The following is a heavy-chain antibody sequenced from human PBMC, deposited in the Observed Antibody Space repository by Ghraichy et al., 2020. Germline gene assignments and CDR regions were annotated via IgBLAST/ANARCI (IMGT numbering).Heavy chain of an antibody. CDR1: GYTLTELS. CDR3: ATAPGPGRQKSRQFDP. V-gene: IGHV1-24*01. Sequence: ASVKVSCKVSGYTLTELSMHWVRQAPGKGLEWMGGFDPEDGETIYAQKFQGRVTMTEDTSTDTAYMELSSLRSEDTAVYYCATAPGPGRQKSRQFDPWGQGTLVTVSS. J-gene: IGHJ5*02. CDR2: FDPEDGET. D-gene: IGHD1-1*01.